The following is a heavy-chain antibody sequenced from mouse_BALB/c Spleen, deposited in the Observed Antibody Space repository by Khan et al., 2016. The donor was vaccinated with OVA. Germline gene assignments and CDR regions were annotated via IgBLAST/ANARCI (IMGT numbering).Heavy chain of an antibody. CDR1: GFSLTSYG. J-gene: IGHJ2*01. CDR2: IWAGGST. V-gene: IGHV2-9*02. CDR3: AREVYYGNLYYFDY. Sequence: VKLEVSGPGLVAPSQSLSITCTVSGFSLTSYGVHWVRQPPGKGLEWLGTIWAGGSTNYNSALMSRLSIIKDNSKSQVFLKMNSLQTDDTAIYYCAREVYYGNLYYFDYWGQGTTLTVSS. D-gene: IGHD2-1*01.